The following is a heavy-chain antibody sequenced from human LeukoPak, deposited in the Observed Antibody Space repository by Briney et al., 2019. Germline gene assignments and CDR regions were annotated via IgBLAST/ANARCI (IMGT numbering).Heavy chain of an antibody. Sequence: GGSLRLSCAASGFTVSSNCVNWVRQAPGKGLKWVSVIYSGGSTNYADSVKGRFTISRDNAKNTLYLQMNSLRAEDTAVYYCARYCSGGSCYLALDYWGQGTLVTVSS. J-gene: IGHJ4*02. CDR3: ARYCSGGSCYLALDY. CDR1: GFTVSSNC. D-gene: IGHD2-15*01. CDR2: IYSGGST. V-gene: IGHV3-66*01.